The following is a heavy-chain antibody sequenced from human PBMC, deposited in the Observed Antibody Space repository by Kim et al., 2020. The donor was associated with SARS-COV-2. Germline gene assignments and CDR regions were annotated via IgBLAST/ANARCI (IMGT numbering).Heavy chain of an antibody. D-gene: IGHD5-12*01. CDR1: GFTFSSYW. CDR2: IKQDGSEK. CDR3: ARESRGYSGYDSYYYGMDV. V-gene: IGHV3-7*03. Sequence: GGSLRLSCAASGFTFSSYWMSWVRQAPGKGLECVANIKQDGSEKYYVDSVKGRFTISRDNAENSLYLQMNSLRAEDTAVYYCARESRGYSGYDSYYYGMDVWGQGTTVTVSS. J-gene: IGHJ6*02.